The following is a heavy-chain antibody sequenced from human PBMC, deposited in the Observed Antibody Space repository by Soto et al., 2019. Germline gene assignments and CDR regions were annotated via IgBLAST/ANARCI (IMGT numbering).Heavy chain of an antibody. J-gene: IGHJ6*02. Sequence: QVQLVQSGAEVKKPGSSVKVSCKASGGTFSSYAISWVRQAPGQGLEWMGGIIPIFGTANYAQKFQGRVTSTADESKGTGCMEMGSLRSEDTAGYYCAGDDPRVVVPAAMQYYYYDIGVWGQGTTVTVSS. CDR1: GGTFSSYA. CDR3: AGDDPRVVVPAAMQYYYYDIGV. CDR2: IIPIFGTA. V-gene: IGHV1-69*01. D-gene: IGHD2-2*01.